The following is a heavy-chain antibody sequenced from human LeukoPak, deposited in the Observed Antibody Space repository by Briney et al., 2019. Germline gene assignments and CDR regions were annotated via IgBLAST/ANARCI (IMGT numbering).Heavy chain of an antibody. CDR1: GFTFSSYS. J-gene: IGHJ4*02. CDR3: ARVRTGNYFDY. Sequence: PGGSLRLSCAASGFTFSSYSMNWVRQAPGKGLEWVSFISSSTGSIYHADSVKGRFTISRDNAKNSLYLQMNSLRAEDTAVFYCARVRTGNYFDYWGQGTLVTVSS. V-gene: IGHV3-48*01. D-gene: IGHD3/OR15-3a*01. CDR2: ISSSTGSI.